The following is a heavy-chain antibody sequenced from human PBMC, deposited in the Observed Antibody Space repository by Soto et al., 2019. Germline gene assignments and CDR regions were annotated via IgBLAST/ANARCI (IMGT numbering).Heavy chain of an antibody. Sequence: SVKVSCKASGSTFTSYGISWVRQAPGQGLEWMGWISAYNGNTNYAQKLQGIVTMTTDTSTSTAYMELRSLRSDDTAVYYCAGVTTIFGVVTPRPYGMDVWGQGTTVTVCS. CDR1: GSTFTSYG. CDR2: ISAYNGNT. J-gene: IGHJ6*02. V-gene: IGHV1-18*01. D-gene: IGHD3-3*01. CDR3: AGVTTIFGVVTPRPYGMDV.